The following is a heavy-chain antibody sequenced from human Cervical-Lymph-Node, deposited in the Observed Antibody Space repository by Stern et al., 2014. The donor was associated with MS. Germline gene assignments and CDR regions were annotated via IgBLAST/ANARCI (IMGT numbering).Heavy chain of an antibody. CDR2: IKSKTDGGTT. Sequence: EVQLVESGGGLVKPGGSLRLSCAASGFTFSNAWMSWVRQAPGKGLEWVGRIKSKTDGGTTDYAAPVKGRFTISRDDSRNTLFLQMNSLKTEDIGVYYCTTMASSWNPLGYWGQGTLVTVSS. D-gene: IGHD6-13*01. V-gene: IGHV3-15*01. CDR1: GFTFSNAW. J-gene: IGHJ4*02. CDR3: TTMASSWNPLGY.